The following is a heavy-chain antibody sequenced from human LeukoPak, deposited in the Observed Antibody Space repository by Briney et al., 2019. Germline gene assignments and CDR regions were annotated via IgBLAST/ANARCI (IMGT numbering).Heavy chain of an antibody. J-gene: IGHJ4*02. CDR2: ITTKANTYAT. V-gene: IGHV3-73*01. Sequence: PGGSLRLSCAASGFTFSGCDMRWVRQASGKGLEWVGRITTKANTYATAYAASLKGRFTISRDDSTNTAYLQMNNLRIEDTAVYYCTTYKSGHYWGQGVLVTVSS. CDR3: TTYKSGHY. CDR1: GFTFSGCD. D-gene: IGHD3-3*01.